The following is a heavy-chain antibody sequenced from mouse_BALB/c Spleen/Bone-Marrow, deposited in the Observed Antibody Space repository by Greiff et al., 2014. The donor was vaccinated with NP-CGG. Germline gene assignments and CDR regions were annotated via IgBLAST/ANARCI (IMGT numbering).Heavy chain of an antibody. CDR2: ISTYYGDA. Sequence: LVESGAELVRPGVSVKISCKGSGYTFTDYSIHWIKQSHAKSLEWIGAISTYYGDATNNQKFKGKATLTVDKSSSTAYMELARLASEDSVIYYCARGVTTGATDYWGQGTSVTVSS. CDR3: ARGVTTGATDY. D-gene: IGHD1-1*01. CDR1: GYTFTDYS. V-gene: IGHV1-67*01. J-gene: IGHJ4*01.